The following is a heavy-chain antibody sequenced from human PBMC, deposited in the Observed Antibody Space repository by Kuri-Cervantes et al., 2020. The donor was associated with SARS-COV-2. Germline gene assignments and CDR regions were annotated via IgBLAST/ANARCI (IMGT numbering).Heavy chain of an antibody. V-gene: IGHV4-59*01. CDR2: ISYSGNT. CDR1: GGSISSYY. J-gene: IGHJ6*02. CDR3: ARDTGTHCSDISCYGYYYYYGMDV. Sequence: SETLSLTCTVSGGSISSYYWSWIRQPPGKGLEWIGYISYSGNTNYNPSLKSRVTISVDTSKNQFSLRLSSVTAAGTAVYYCARDTGTHCSDISCYGYYYYYGMDVWGQGTTVTVSS. D-gene: IGHD2-2*01.